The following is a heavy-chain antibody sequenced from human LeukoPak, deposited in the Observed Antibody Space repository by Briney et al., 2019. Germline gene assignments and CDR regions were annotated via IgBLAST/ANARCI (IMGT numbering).Heavy chain of an antibody. CDR3: ARDAYCGGDCYTGYFQH. J-gene: IGHJ1*01. Sequence: GGSLRLSCAASGFTFSSYSMNWVRQAPGKGLEWVSSISSSSSYIYYADSVKGRFTISRDNAKNSLYLQMNSLRAEDTAVYYCARDAYCGGDCYTGYFQHWGQGTLVTVSS. D-gene: IGHD2-21*02. CDR2: ISSSSSYI. CDR1: GFTFSSYS. V-gene: IGHV3-21*01.